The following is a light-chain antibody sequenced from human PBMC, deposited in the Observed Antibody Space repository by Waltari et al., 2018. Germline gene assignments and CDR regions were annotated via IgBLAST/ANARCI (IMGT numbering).Light chain of an antibody. J-gene: IGLJ2*01. CDR2: DVS. Sequence: HSALTQPASVSGSPGQSITISCTGTSSDVGGYNYVSWYQQHPGKAHKLMIFDVSYRPSGISNRFSGSKSGNTASLTISGLQAEDEADYYCSSYISSDTLELFGGGTSLTVL. CDR3: SSYISSDTLEL. V-gene: IGLV2-14*03. CDR1: SSDVGGYNY.